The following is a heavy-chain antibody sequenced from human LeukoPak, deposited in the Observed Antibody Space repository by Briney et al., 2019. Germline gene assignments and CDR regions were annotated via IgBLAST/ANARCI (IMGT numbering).Heavy chain of an antibody. Sequence: GGSLRLSCAASGFIVSSNYMSWVRQAPGKGLEWVSIIYSGGTTYYADSVKGRFTISRDTSKNTLYLQMNSLRAEDTAVYYCAREVGATRVLDPWGQGTLVTVSS. CDR3: AREVGATRVLDP. J-gene: IGHJ5*02. V-gene: IGHV3-53*01. CDR1: GFIVSSNY. CDR2: IYSGGTT. D-gene: IGHD1-26*01.